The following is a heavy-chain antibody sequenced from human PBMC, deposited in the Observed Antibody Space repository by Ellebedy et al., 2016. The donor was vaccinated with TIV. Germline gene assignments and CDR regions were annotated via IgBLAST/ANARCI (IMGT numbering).Heavy chain of an antibody. Sequence: GESLKISXAASGFTVSSNYMSWVRQAPGKGLEWVGRIKSITDGGTTDYPAPVRGRFAISRDDSKNTLYLQMNSLRIEDTGVYFCSTLVRGGFGFFDYWGQGALVTVSS. CDR3: STLVRGGFGFFDY. D-gene: IGHD3-10*02. V-gene: IGHV3-15*01. J-gene: IGHJ4*02. CDR1: GFTVSSNY. CDR2: IKSITDGGTT.